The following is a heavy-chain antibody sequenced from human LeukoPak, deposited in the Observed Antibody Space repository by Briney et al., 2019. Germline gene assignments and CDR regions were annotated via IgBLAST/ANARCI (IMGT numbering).Heavy chain of an antibody. Sequence: AGGSLRLSCVASGFTFSDYGMHWVRQAPGKGLEWVAVIWFDEGNKYYADSVKGRFTISRDNSKNTLYLQMNSLRVEDTAAYYCARDFGGDGYNSWGQGTLVTVSS. D-gene: IGHD5-24*01. CDR3: ARDFGGDGYNS. J-gene: IGHJ4*02. V-gene: IGHV3-33*01. CDR2: IWFDEGNK. CDR1: GFTFSDYG.